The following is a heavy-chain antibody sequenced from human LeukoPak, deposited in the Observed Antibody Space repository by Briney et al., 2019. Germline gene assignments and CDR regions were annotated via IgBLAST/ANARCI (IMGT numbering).Heavy chain of an antibody. Sequence: GESLKISCKGSGYSFTSYWIGWVRQMPGKGLEWMGIIYPGDSDTRYSPSFQGHVTISADKSISTAYLQWSSLKASDTAMYYCARRGQSSSWYRNYYYYGMDVWGQGTTVTVSS. J-gene: IGHJ6*02. CDR1: GYSFTSYW. D-gene: IGHD6-13*01. CDR2: IYPGDSDT. V-gene: IGHV5-51*01. CDR3: ARRGQSSSWYRNYYYYGMDV.